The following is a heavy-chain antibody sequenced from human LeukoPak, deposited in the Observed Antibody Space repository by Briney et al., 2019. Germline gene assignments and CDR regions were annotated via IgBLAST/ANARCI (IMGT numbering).Heavy chain of an antibody. J-gene: IGHJ4*02. Sequence: GGSRRLSCAASGFTFSDFGMNWVRQAPGKGPEWVAFIKGDETEKHYVDSLKGRFIISRDNGERSLSLQMSGLTVDDTAMYYCVAWASSSSSSVFNYWGQGTLVTVSS. D-gene: IGHD6-6*01. CDR2: IKGDETEK. V-gene: IGHV3-7*01. CDR1: GFTFSDFG. CDR3: VAWASSSSSSVFNY.